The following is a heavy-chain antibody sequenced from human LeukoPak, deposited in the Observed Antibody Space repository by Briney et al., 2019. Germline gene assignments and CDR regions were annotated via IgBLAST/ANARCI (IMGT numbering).Heavy chain of an antibody. D-gene: IGHD6-13*01. CDR2: ISSSSSYI. V-gene: IGHV3-21*01. J-gene: IGHJ6*02. Sequence: GGSLRLSCAASGFTFSSYSMNWVRQAPGKGLEWVSSISSSSSYIYYADSVKGRFTISRDNAKNSLYLQMNSLRDEDTAVYYCARDRGLTSSSWYEGGYYYYGMDVWGQGTTVTVSS. CDR3: ARDRGLTSSSWYEGGYYYYGMDV. CDR1: GFTFSSYS.